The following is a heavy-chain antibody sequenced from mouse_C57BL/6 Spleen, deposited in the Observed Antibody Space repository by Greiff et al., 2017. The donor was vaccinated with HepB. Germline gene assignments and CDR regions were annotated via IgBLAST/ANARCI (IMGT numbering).Heavy chain of an antibody. J-gene: IGHJ4*01. D-gene: IGHD2-4*01. CDR3: ARYYYDYDGSYYYAMDY. CDR2: ISSGSSTI. CDR1: GFTFSDYG. V-gene: IGHV5-17*01. Sequence: EVQGVESGGGLVKPGGSLKLSCAASGFTFSDYGMHWVRQAPEKGLEWFAYISSGSSTIYYADTVKGRFTISRDNAKNTLFLQMTSLRSEDTAMYYCARYYYDYDGSYYYAMDYWGQGTSVTVSS.